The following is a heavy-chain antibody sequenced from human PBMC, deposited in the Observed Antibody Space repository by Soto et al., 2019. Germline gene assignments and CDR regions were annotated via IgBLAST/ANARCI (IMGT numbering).Heavy chain of an antibody. D-gene: IGHD1-26*01. J-gene: IGHJ4*02. CDR3: VRDVGFDFVH. CDR1: WDNVFSNAAA. Sequence: TLSLTCAISWDNVFSNAAAWNWIIQSPSRGLEWLGRTYYRSKWYNDYAVTVKSRIAINPDTSKNQFSLHLNSVTPDDTARYCCVRDVGFDFVHWGQGAQVTVSS. V-gene: IGHV6-1*01. CDR2: TYYRSKWYN.